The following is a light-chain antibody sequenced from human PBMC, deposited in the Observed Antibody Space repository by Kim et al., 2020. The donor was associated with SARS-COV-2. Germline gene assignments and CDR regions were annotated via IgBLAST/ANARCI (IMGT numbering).Light chain of an antibody. V-gene: IGLV5-45*03. CDR2: YKSDSDK. CDR3: MIWHNSAWV. Sequence: QPVLTQPSSLSASPGASASLTCTLRSGINIGTSSIFWYQQKPGSPPQYLLRYKSDSDKQQASGVPSRFSGSKDPSANAALLLISGLQSEDEADYYCMIWHNSAWVFGGGTQLTVL. J-gene: IGLJ3*02. CDR1: SGINIGTSS.